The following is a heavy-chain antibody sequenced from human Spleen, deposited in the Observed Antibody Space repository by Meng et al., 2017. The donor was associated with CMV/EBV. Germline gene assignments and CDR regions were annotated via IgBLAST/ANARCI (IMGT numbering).Heavy chain of an antibody. J-gene: IGHJ4*02. Sequence: SGFTVTNNDMSWVRQAPGKGLDWVSIIYGGGTTYYGDSVKGRFTISRDDSGNTLYLQMDNLKPEDTAVYYCARENGGSGSYYSPFDYWGQGTLVTVSS. CDR1: GFTVTNND. D-gene: IGHD3-10*01. CDR3: ARENGGSGSYYSPFDY. CDR2: IYGGGTT. V-gene: IGHV3-66*02.